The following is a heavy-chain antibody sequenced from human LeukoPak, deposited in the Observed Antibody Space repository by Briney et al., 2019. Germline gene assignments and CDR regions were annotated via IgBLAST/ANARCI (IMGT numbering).Heavy chain of an antibody. CDR2: INPSGGST. V-gene: IGHV1-46*01. CDR3: ASSYCSSTSCHDYYYYGMDV. D-gene: IGHD2-2*01. CDR1: GGTFSSYA. J-gene: IGHJ6*02. Sequence: ASVTVSFMASGGTFSSYAISWVRQAPGQGLEWMGIINPSGGSTSYAQKFQGRVTMTRDTSTSTVYMELSSLRSEDTAVYYCASSYCSSTSCHDYYYYGMDVWGQGTTVTVSS.